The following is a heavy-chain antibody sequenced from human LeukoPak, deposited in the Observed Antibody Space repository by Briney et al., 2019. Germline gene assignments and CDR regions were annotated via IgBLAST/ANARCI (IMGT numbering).Heavy chain of an antibody. D-gene: IGHD2-15*01. Sequence: PSETLSLTCTVSGGSISSYYWSWIRQPPGKGLEWIGYIYYSGSTNYNPSLKSRVTILLDTSKNQFSLKLTSVTAADTAVYYCARARSGDYFDYWGQGTLVTVSS. CDR2: IYYSGST. J-gene: IGHJ4*02. CDR3: ARARSGDYFDY. V-gene: IGHV4-59*01. CDR1: GGSISSYY.